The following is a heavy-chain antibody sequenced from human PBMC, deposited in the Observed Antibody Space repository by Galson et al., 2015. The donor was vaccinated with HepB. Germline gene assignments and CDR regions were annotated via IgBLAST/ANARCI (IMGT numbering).Heavy chain of an antibody. D-gene: IGHD5-18*01. CDR1: GFTFSSYG. CDR3: AAMAIAY. V-gene: IGHV3-30*03. Sequence: SLRLSCAASGFTFSSYGMHWVRQAPGKGLEWVAVISYDGSNKYYADSVKGRFTISRDHSKNTLYLQMNSLRAEDTAAYYCAAMAIAYWGQGTLVTVSS. J-gene: IGHJ4*02. CDR2: ISYDGSNK.